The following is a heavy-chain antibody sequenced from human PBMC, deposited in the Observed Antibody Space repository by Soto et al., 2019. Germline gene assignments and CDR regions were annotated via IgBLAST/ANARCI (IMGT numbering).Heavy chain of an antibody. CDR2: ISSNGGST. V-gene: IGHV3-64*01. D-gene: IGHD3-22*01. CDR3: ARDQWRYSSGVNVFDI. CDR1: GFTFSSYA. Sequence: GGSLRLSCAASGFTFSSYAMHWVRQAPGKGLEYVSAISSNGGSTYYANSVKGRFTISRDNSKNTLYLQMGSLRAEDMAVYYCARDQWRYSSGVNVFDIWGQGTMVTVSS. J-gene: IGHJ3*02.